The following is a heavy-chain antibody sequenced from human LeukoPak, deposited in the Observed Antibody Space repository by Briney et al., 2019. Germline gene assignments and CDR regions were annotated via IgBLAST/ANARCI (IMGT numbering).Heavy chain of an antibody. Sequence: ASVKVSCKASGYTFTSYGISWVRQAPGQGLEWMGWISAYNGNTNYAQKLQGRVTMTTDTSTSTAYMELRSLRSDDTAVYYCARASVLALSDLGYCSSTSCSYMGAYFDYWGQGTLVTVSS. CDR3: ARASVLALSDLGYCSSTSCSYMGAYFDY. J-gene: IGHJ4*02. D-gene: IGHD2-2*01. V-gene: IGHV1-18*01. CDR1: GYTFTSYG. CDR2: ISAYNGNT.